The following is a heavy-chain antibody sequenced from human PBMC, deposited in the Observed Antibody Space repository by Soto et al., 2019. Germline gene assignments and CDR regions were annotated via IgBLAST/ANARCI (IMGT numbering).Heavy chain of an antibody. CDR1: GFTFSNYG. V-gene: IGHV3-30*18. Sequence: QVLLVESGGGVVQPGRSLRLSCAGSGFTFSNYGLHWVRQAPGKGLDWVSFISFDGSHKYYADSVKGRFTISRDNSNNMLYLQMDSLTTEDRVVYYCAKDGAPRYCSRSSCHPAGAYWGQGTLVTVSS. J-gene: IGHJ4*02. D-gene: IGHD2-15*01. CDR2: ISFDGSHK. CDR3: AKDGAPRYCSRSSCHPAGAY.